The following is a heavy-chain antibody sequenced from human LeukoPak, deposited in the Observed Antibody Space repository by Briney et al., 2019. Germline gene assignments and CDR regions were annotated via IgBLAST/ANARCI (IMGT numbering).Heavy chain of an antibody. CDR2: ISSSSSYI. CDR3: ARDKYSCSWYAFGY. V-gene: IGHV3-21*01. J-gene: IGHJ4*02. CDR1: GFTFSSYS. D-gene: IGHD6-13*01. Sequence: GGSLRLSCAASGFTFSSYSMNWVRRAPGKGLEWVSSISSSSSYIYYADSVKGRFTISRDNAKNSLYLQMNSLRAEDTAVYYCARDKYSCSWYAFGYWGQGTLVTVSS.